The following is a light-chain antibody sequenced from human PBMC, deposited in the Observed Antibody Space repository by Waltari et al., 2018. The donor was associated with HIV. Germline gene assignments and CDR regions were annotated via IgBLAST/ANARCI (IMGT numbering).Light chain of an antibody. CDR2: RNN. V-gene: IGLV1-47*01. CDR1: SSIIGSNY. Sequence: HSVLTQPPSASQTPGQRVTIPCSGSSSIIGSNYVFWYRHLPGTSPKLLIYRNNQRPSGVPDRFAGSKSGTSASLAISGLRSEDEADYYCAAWGDSLTSYVFGTGTKVTVL. CDR3: AAWGDSLTSYV. J-gene: IGLJ1*01.